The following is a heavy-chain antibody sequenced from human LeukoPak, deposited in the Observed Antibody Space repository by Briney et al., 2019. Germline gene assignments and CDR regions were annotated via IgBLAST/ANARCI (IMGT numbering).Heavy chain of an antibody. CDR2: TYYRSKWYY. J-gene: IGHJ4*02. Sequence: SQTLSLTCVISGDSVSSNSAAWNWIRQSPSRGLEWLGRTYYRSKWYYHYAVSMKSRITVNPDTSKNQFSLQLNSVTPEDTAVYYCARTRDLGPDYWGQGTLVTISS. CDR3: ARTRDLGPDY. CDR1: GDSVSSNSAA. D-gene: IGHD1-26*01. V-gene: IGHV6-1*01.